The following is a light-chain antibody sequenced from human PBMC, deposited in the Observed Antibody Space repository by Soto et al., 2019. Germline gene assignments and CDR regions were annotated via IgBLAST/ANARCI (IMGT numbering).Light chain of an antibody. V-gene: IGLV1-44*01. Sequence: QSVLTQPLSASASPGQRVTISCSGGSSNIGSNTVAWYQHLPGTAPPRLIFTAGQRPSGVPGRFSASKSGTSASLAISGLQSEDEGDYYLSAWYNSLNGYVFGPGTKLTVL. J-gene: IGLJ1*01. CDR2: TAG. CDR1: SSNIGSNT. CDR3: SAWYNSLNGYV.